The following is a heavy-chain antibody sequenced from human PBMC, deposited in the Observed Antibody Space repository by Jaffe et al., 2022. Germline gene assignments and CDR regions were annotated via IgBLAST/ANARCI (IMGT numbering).Heavy chain of an antibody. D-gene: IGHD3-10*01. Sequence: QVHLVESGGGVVQPGESLTLSCAASGFNFNDYGMQWVRQAPGKGLEWVAFIRYDGTDKFYSDSLRGRITVSRDNSKSTLYLEVSSLRSEDTGVYYCARDSEGDIWGQGTLVKVSS. CDR3: ARDSEGDI. J-gene: IGHJ3*02. CDR2: IRYDGTDK. CDR1: GFNFNDYG. V-gene: IGHV3-30*02.